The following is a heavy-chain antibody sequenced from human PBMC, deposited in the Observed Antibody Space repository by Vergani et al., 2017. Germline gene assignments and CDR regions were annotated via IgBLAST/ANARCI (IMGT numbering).Heavy chain of an antibody. CDR1: GGSISSSSYY. CDR2: IYYSGST. Sequence: QLQLQESGPGLVKPSETLSLTCTVSGGSISSSSYYWGWIRQPXGKGLEWIGSIYYSGSTYYNPSLKSRVTISVDTSKNQFSLKLSSVTAADTAVYYCARDLTVYYYGSGSYSPFDYWGQGTLVTVSS. J-gene: IGHJ4*02. V-gene: IGHV4-39*07. D-gene: IGHD3-10*01. CDR3: ARDLTVYYYGSGSYSPFDY.